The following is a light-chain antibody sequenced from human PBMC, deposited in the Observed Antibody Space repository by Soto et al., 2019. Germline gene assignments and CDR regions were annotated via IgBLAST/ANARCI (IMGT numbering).Light chain of an antibody. CDR2: DAS. Sequence: EIVLTQSPATLSLSPGERATLSCRASQSLNIYLAWYQQKPGQAPRLLIYDASNRATGIPARFSGSGSETDFTLTISSLEPEYFAVYYCQQRRSWPITFGQGTRLEIK. V-gene: IGKV3-11*01. J-gene: IGKJ5*01. CDR1: QSLNIY. CDR3: QQRRSWPIT.